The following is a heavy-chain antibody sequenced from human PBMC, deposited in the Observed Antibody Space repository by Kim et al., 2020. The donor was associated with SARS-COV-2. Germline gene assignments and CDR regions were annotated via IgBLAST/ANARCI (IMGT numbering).Heavy chain of an antibody. D-gene: IGHD3-10*01. V-gene: IGHV3-21*01. J-gene: IGHJ5*02. Sequence: SVKGRFTISRDNAKNSLYLQMNSLRAEDTAVYYCARAMVRGVMPNNWFDPWGQGTLVTVSS. CDR3: ARAMVRGVMPNNWFDP.